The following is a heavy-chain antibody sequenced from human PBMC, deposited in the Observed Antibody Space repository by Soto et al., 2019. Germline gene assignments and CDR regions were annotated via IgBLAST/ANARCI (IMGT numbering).Heavy chain of an antibody. J-gene: IGHJ6*02. CDR1: GFTFSSYA. Sequence: GGSLRLSCAASGFTFSSYAMHWVRQAPGKGLEWVAVISYDGSNKYYADSVKGRFTISRDNSKNTLYLQMNSLRAEDTAVYYCARDNHGDYVPSSNYYYGMDVWGQGTTVTVSS. CDR2: ISYDGSNK. D-gene: IGHD4-17*01. CDR3: ARDNHGDYVPSSNYYYGMDV. V-gene: IGHV3-30-3*01.